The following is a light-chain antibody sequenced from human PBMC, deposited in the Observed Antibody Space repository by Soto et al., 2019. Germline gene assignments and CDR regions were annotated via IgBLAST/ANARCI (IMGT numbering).Light chain of an antibody. CDR1: QTISSW. J-gene: IGKJ1*01. CDR3: QHYNSYSEA. Sequence: DIQMTQSPSTLSGSVGDRVTITCRASQTISSWLAWYQQKPGKDPKLLIYKASTLKSGVPSRFSGSGSGTKFPLSLSRLEPDDFANYYCQHYNSYSEAFGQGTKVELK. CDR2: KAS. V-gene: IGKV1-5*03.